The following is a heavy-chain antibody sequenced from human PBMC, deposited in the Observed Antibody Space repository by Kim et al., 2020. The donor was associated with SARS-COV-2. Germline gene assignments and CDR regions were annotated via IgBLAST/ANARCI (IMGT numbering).Heavy chain of an antibody. CDR3: ARGDDYGDYAPTYPDY. V-gene: IGHV4-39*01. D-gene: IGHD4-17*01. CDR1: GGSISSSSYY. J-gene: IGHJ4*02. CDR2: IYYSGST. Sequence: SETLSLTCTVSGGSISSSSYYWGWIRQPPGKGLEWIGSIYYSGSTYYNPSLKSRVTISVDTSKNQFSLKLSSVTAADTAVYYCARGDDYGDYAPTYPDYWGQGTLVTVSS.